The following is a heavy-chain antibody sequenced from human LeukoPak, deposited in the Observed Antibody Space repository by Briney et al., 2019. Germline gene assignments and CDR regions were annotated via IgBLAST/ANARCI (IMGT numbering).Heavy chain of an antibody. D-gene: IGHD3-3*01. CDR3: ARIVLRFLEWLPPSYYYYYMDV. V-gene: IGHV4-34*01. Sequence: SETLSLTCAVYGGSFSGYYWSWIRQPPGKGLEWIGEINHSGSTNYNPSLKSRVTISVDTSKNQFSLKLSSVTAADTAVYYCARIVLRFLEWLPPSYYYYYMDVWGKGTTVTVSS. J-gene: IGHJ6*03. CDR2: INHSGST. CDR1: GGSFSGYY.